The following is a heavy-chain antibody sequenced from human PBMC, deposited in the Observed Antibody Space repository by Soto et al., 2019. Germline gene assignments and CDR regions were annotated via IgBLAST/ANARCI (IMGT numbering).Heavy chain of an antibody. V-gene: IGHV3-23*01. CDR2: ISGSGGST. CDR1: GFTFSSYA. D-gene: IGHD2-8*01. CDR3: AKVVYAIHPHYYYYYYMDV. J-gene: IGHJ6*03. Sequence: GGSLRLSCAASGFTFSSYAMSWVRQAPGKGLEWVSAISGSGGSTYYADSVKGRFIISRDNSKNTLYLQMNSLRAEDTAVYYCAKVVYAIHPHYYYYYYMDVWGKGTTVTVSS.